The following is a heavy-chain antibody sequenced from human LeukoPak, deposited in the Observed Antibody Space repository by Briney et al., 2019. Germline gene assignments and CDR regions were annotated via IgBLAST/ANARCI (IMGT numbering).Heavy chain of an antibody. V-gene: IGHV1-18*03. J-gene: IGHJ4*02. D-gene: IGHD5-24*01. CDR3: ARSGITTIPNFDY. Sequence: ASVKVSCKASGYTFTSYGISWVRQAPGQGLEWMGWISAYNGNTNYAQKLQGRVTMTTDTSTSTAYMELSRLGSDDMAVYYCARSGITTIPNFDYWGQGTLVTVSS. CDR1: GYTFTSYG. CDR2: ISAYNGNT.